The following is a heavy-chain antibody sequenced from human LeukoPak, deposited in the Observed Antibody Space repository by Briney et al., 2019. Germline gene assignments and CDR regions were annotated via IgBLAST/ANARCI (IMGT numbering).Heavy chain of an antibody. V-gene: IGHV3-23*01. D-gene: IGHD3-10*01. Sequence: GGTLRLSCAASGFTFSSYGMSWVRQAQGKGLELVSAISGSGNSTYYADSVKGRFTISRDNAKNSLYLQMNSLRAEDTALYYCAKSTSSYYYGSGSPTYFDYWGQGTLVTVSS. J-gene: IGHJ4*02. CDR3: AKSTSSYYYGSGSPTYFDY. CDR1: GFTFSSYG. CDR2: ISGSGNST.